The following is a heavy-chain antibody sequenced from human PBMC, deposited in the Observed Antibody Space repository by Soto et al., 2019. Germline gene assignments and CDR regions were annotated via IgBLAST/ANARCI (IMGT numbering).Heavy chain of an antibody. J-gene: IGHJ6*02. D-gene: IGHD4-4*01. CDR3: ARCTVTNYYYYYGMDV. V-gene: IGHV4-39*01. Sequence: SETLSLTCTVSGGSISSSSYYWGWIRQPPXKGLEWIGSIYYSGSTYYNPSLKSRVTISVDTSKNQFSLKLSSVTAADTAVYYCARCTVTNYYYYYGMDVWGQGTTVTVSS. CDR1: GGSISSSSYY. CDR2: IYYSGST.